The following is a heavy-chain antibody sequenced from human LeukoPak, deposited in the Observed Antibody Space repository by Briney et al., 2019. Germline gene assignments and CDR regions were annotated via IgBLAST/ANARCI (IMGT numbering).Heavy chain of an antibody. CDR1: GFTFSTYS. Sequence: GGSLRLSCAASGFTFSTYSMNWVRQAPGKGLEWVSSISSSSSYIYYADSVKGRFTISRHNAKTSLYLEMNSLRAEDTAVYYCARDQEAYCSGGSCSTFDYWGQGILITVSS. CDR2: ISSSSSYI. V-gene: IGHV3-21*01. D-gene: IGHD2-15*01. J-gene: IGHJ4*02. CDR3: ARDQEAYCSGGSCSTFDY.